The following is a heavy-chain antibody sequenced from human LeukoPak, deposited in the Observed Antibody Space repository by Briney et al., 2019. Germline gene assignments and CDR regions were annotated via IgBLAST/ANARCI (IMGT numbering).Heavy chain of an antibody. J-gene: IGHJ4*02. Sequence: SGGSLRLSCAASGFTFSSYAMHWVRQAPGKGLEWVAVISYDGSNKYYADSVKGRFTISRDNSKNTLYLQMNSLRAEDTAVYYCARDRCSSTSCPEGRFDYWGQGTLVTVSS. D-gene: IGHD2-2*01. CDR1: GFTFSSYA. V-gene: IGHV3-30-3*01. CDR3: ARDRCSSTSCPEGRFDY. CDR2: ISYDGSNK.